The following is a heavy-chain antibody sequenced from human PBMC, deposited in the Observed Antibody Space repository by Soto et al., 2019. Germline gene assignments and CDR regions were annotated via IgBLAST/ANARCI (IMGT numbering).Heavy chain of an antibody. V-gene: IGHV3-33*01. D-gene: IGHD2-2*01. CDR2: IWYDGSNK. CDR3: AREGDCSSTSCSYYFDY. CDR1: GFTFSSYG. J-gene: IGHJ4*02. Sequence: GGSLRLSCAASGFTFSSYGMHWVRQAPGKGLEWVAVIWYDGSNKYYADSVKGRFTISRDSSKNTLYLQMNSLRAEDTAVYYCAREGDCSSTSCSYYFDYWGQGTLVTVSS.